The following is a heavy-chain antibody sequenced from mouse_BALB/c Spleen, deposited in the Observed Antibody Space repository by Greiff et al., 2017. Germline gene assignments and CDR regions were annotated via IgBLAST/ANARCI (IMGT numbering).Heavy chain of an antibody. CDR1: GFTFTSYG. V-gene: IGHV5-6*01. CDR2: ISSGGSYT. Sequence: EVQLVESGGDLVKPGGSLKLSCAASGFTFTSYGMSWVRQTPDKRLEWVATISSGGSYTNYPDSVKGRFTISRDNAKNTLYLQMSSLKSEDTAMYYCARQEDGYYAMDYWGQGTSVTVSS. CDR3: ARQEDGYYAMDY. D-gene: IGHD2-3*01. J-gene: IGHJ4*01.